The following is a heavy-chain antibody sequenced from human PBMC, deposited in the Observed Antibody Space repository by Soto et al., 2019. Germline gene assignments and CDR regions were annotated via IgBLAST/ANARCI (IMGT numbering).Heavy chain of an antibody. CDR1: GYTFTSYA. CDR3: ARDRDSGYDLGWFGP. D-gene: IGHD5-12*01. Sequence: ASVKVSCKASGYTFTSYAMHWVRQAPGQRLEWMGWINAGNGNTKYSQKFQGRVTITRDTSASTAYMELSSLRSEDTAVYYCARDRDSGYDLGWFGPWGQGPLVTVSS. J-gene: IGHJ5*02. CDR2: INAGNGNT. V-gene: IGHV1-3*01.